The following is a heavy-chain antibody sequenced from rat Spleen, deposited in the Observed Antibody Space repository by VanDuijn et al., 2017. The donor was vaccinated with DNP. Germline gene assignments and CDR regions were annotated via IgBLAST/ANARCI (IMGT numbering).Heavy chain of an antibody. J-gene: IGHJ2*01. CDR2: IGSPAYAP. D-gene: IGHD4-3*01. Sequence: EVQLVESGGGLVQPGRSLKLSCAASGFTFSDYYMAWVRQAPAKGLEWVAYIGSPAYAPYYGDSVKGRFPISRDNAKSTLYLQMNSLRSEDMATYYCVRWNSGHFDYWGQGVMVTVSS. CDR3: VRWNSGHFDY. CDR1: GFTFSDYY. V-gene: IGHV5-22*01.